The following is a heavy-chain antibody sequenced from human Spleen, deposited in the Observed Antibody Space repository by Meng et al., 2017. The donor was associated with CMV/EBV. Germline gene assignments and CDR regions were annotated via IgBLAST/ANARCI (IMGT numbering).Heavy chain of an antibody. CDR1: GFTFSSYA. CDR3: ARGGYYDSSGQNWFDP. Sequence: SGFTFSSYAVHWVRQTPGQGLEWVAVISYDGSNKYYADSVKGRFTISRDNSKNTLHLQMNTLRAEDTALYYCARGGYYDSSGQNWFDPWGQGTLVTVSS. D-gene: IGHD3-22*01. CDR2: ISYDGSNK. V-gene: IGHV3-30-3*01. J-gene: IGHJ5*02.